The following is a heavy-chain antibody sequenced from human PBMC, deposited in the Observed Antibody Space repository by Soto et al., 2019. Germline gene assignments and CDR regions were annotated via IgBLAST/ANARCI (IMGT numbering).Heavy chain of an antibody. J-gene: IGHJ4*02. Sequence: ASVKVSCKASGGTFSSYTISWVRQAPGQGLEWMGRIIPILGIANYAQKFQGRVTITADKSTSTAYMELSSLRSEDTAVYYCAREGGYDAPFDYWGQGTLVTVSS. CDR3: AREGGYDAPFDY. CDR2: IIPILGIA. D-gene: IGHD5-12*01. CDR1: GGTFSSYT. V-gene: IGHV1-69*04.